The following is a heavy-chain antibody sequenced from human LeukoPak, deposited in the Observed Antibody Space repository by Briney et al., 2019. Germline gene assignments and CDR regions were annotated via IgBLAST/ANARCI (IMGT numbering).Heavy chain of an antibody. J-gene: IGHJ3*01. D-gene: IGHD1-1*01. CDR1: GFSLSASGVG. Sequence: ESGPTLVNPTQTLTLTCTFSGFSLSASGVGVGWIHQPPGRALEWLALIYWNDDRRYSPSLKSRLTITKDTSRNQVVLTMTNMDPVDTVTYYCAHRATGYGFDFWGQGTMVTVSS. V-gene: IGHV2-5*01. CDR3: AHRATGYGFDF. CDR2: IYWNDDR.